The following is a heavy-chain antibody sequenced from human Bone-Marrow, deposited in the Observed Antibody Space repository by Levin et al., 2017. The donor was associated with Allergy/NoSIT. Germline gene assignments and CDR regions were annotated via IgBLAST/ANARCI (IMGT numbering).Heavy chain of an antibody. Sequence: SETLSLTCAVYGGSFSGYYWSWIRQPPGKGLEWIGEINHSGSTNYNPSLKSRVTISVDTSKNQFSLKLSSVTAADTAVYYCARVWGYCSGGSWPDWFDPWGQGTLVTVSS. CDR3: ARVWGYCSGGSWPDWFDP. CDR1: GGSFSGYY. V-gene: IGHV4-34*01. CDR2: INHSGST. D-gene: IGHD2-15*01. J-gene: IGHJ5*02.